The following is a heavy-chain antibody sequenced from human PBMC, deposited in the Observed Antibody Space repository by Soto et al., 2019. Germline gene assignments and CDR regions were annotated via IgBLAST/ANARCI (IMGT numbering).Heavy chain of an antibody. CDR1: GDSFSSGGYY. Sequence: QVQLQESGPGLVKPSQTLSLTCTVSGDSFSSGGYYWSWIRQHPGKGLEWIGNINYSGNTYYTPSLRSRVTMSVDTSKKQFSLKLISVTAAETAVYYFAIGYMRRYYGMDVWGPGTTVTVSS. CDR3: AIGYMRRYYGMDV. J-gene: IGHJ6*02. CDR2: INYSGNT. V-gene: IGHV4-31*03. D-gene: IGHD1-26*01.